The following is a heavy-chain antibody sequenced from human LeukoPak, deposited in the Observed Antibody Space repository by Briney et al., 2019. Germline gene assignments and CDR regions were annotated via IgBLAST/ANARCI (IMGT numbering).Heavy chain of an antibody. CDR1: GFTFDDYA. D-gene: IGHD3-16*02. CDR3: AKDIELRLGELSQLDY. Sequence: GRSLRLSCAASGFTFDDYAMHWVRQAPGKGLEWVSGISWNSGSIGYADSVRGRFTISRDNAKNSLYLQMNSLRAEDTALYYRAKDIELRLGELSQLDYWGQGTLVTVSS. V-gene: IGHV3-9*01. J-gene: IGHJ4*02. CDR2: ISWNSGSI.